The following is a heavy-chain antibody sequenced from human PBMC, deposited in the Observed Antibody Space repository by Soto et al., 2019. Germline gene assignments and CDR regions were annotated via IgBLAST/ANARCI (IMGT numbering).Heavy chain of an antibody. CDR1: GYTFTSYA. J-gene: IGHJ4*02. CDR2: INAGNGNT. V-gene: IGHV1-3*01. CDR3: ASFNYDFWSGYYRPVDY. Sequence: GASVKVSCKASGYTFTSYAMHWVRQAPGQRLEWMGWINAGNGNTKYSQKFQGRVTITRDTSASTAYMELSSLRSEDTAVYYCASFNYDFWSGYYRPVDYWGRGTLVTVSS. D-gene: IGHD3-3*01.